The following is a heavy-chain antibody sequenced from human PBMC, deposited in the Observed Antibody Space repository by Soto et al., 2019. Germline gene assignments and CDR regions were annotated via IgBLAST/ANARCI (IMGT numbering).Heavy chain of an antibody. V-gene: IGHV3-23*01. D-gene: IGHD3-10*01. CDR1: GFTFSSYA. J-gene: IGHJ3*02. CDR3: AKDSPLLWFGESIGDAFDI. CDR2: ISGSGGST. Sequence: GGSLRLSCAASGFTFSSYAMSWVRQAPGKGLEWVSAISGSGGSTYYADSVKGRFTISRDNSKNTLYLQMNSLRAEDTAVYYCAKDSPLLWFGESIGDAFDIWGQGTMVTVSS.